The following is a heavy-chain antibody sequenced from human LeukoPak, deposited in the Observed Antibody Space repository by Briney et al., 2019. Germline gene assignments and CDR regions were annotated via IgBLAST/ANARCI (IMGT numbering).Heavy chain of an antibody. D-gene: IGHD2-15*01. CDR1: GGSFSGYY. CDR3: ARAAYCSGGSCQYYMDV. V-gene: IGHV4-34*01. Sequence: SETLSLTCAVYGGSFSGYYWSWIRQPPGKGLGWIGEINHSGSTNYNLSLKSRVTISVDTSKNQFSLKLTSVTAADTAVYYCARAAYCSGGSCQYYMDVWGKGTTVTVSS. J-gene: IGHJ6*03. CDR2: INHSGST.